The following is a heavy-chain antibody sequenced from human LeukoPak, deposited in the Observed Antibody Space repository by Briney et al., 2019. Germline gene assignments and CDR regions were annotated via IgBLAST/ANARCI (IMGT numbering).Heavy chain of an antibody. V-gene: IGHV1-2*02. J-gene: IGHJ5*02. CDR2: INPNTGGT. CDR1: GYTFIAYY. Sequence: GASVKVSCKASGYTFIAYYMHWVRQAPGQGLEWMGWINPNTGGTNYAQKFQGRVTMTRDTSISTAYMELSRLRSDDTAVYYCAGDSDHDGKSPWGQGTLVAVSS. D-gene: IGHD3-10*01. CDR3: AGDSDHDGKSP.